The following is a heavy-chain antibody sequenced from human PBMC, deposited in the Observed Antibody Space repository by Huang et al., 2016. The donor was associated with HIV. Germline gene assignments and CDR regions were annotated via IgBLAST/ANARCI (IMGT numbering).Heavy chain of an antibody. D-gene: IGHD3-22*01. V-gene: IGHV4-39*01. CDR2: IYYSGST. CDR3: ARLKGYYDNWFDP. Sequence: QLQLQESGPGLVKPSETLSLTCTVSGGSISSSSYYWGWIRQPPGKGLEWIGSIYYSGSTYYNPSLKSRVTISVDTSKNQFSRKLSSVTATDTAVYYCARLKGYYDNWFDPWGQGTLVTVSS. CDR1: GGSISSSSYY. J-gene: IGHJ5*02.